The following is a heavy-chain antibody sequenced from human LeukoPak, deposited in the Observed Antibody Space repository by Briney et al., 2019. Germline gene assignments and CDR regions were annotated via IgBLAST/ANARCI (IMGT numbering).Heavy chain of an antibody. CDR1: GGSISSSSYY. D-gene: IGHD3-9*01. V-gene: IGHV4-39*07. J-gene: IGHJ5*02. Sequence: SETLSLTCTVSGGSISSSSYYWVWIRQPPGKGPEWIGTIYYSGITYYNPSLQSRVTISVATSKNQFSLKLTSVTAADTAVYYCARGRLTTGGWFDPWGQGTLVTVSS. CDR2: IYYSGIT. CDR3: ARGRLTTGGWFDP.